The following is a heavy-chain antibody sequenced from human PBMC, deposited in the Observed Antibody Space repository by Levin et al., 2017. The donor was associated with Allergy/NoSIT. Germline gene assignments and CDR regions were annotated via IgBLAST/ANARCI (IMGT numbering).Heavy chain of an antibody. CDR2: ISCDGSNK. Sequence: GESLKISCAASGFTFSSYCMHWVRQAPGKGLGWVGVISCDGSNKYYAYSVKGRFTISRDNSKNTLYLQMNSLRAEDTAVYYCAKEGRVGASGYWGQGTLVTVSS. CDR3: AKEGRVGASGY. J-gene: IGHJ4*02. V-gene: IGHV3-30*18. CDR1: GFTFSSYC. D-gene: IGHD1-26*01.